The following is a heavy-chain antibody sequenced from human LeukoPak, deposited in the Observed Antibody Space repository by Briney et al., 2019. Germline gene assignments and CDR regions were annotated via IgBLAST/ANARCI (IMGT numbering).Heavy chain of an antibody. CDR2: IYSGGST. Sequence: GGSLRLSCAASGFTVSSNYMSWVRQAPGKGLEWVSVIYSGGSTYYADSVKGRFTISRDNSKNTLYLQMNSLRAEDTAVYYCARVDESGYDGAFDYWGQGTLVTVSS. CDR1: GFTVSSNY. CDR3: ARVDESGYDGAFDY. V-gene: IGHV3-53*01. D-gene: IGHD5-12*01. J-gene: IGHJ4*02.